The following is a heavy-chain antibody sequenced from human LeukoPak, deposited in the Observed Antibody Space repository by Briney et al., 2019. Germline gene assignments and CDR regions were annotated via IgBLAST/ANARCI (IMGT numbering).Heavy chain of an antibody. CDR2: IYRSGST. Sequence: SETLSLTCTLSGYSISSGYYWGWIRQPPGKGMEWIGSIYRSGSTYYNPSLKSRVTISVDTSKNQFSLKLSSVTAADTAVYYCARVAPQTYYDFWSGYPYLNWFDPWGQGTLVTVSS. CDR3: ARVAPQTYYDFWSGYPYLNWFDP. J-gene: IGHJ5*02. D-gene: IGHD3-3*01. V-gene: IGHV4-38-2*02. CDR1: GYSISSGYY.